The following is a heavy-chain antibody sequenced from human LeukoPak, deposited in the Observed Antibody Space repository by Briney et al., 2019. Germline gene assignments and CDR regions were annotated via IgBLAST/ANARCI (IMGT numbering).Heavy chain of an antibody. CDR2: LFYSGST. CDR3: ARPSQDSGDYAFDY. V-gene: IGHV4-30-4*07. Sequence: SETLSLTCTVSGYSISSGYSWSWIRQPPGKGLEWIGYLFYSGSTYYNPSLKSRVTISVDTSKNQFSLKVSSVTAADTAVYYCARPSQDSGDYAFDYWGQGTLVTVSS. J-gene: IGHJ4*02. CDR1: GYSISSGYS. D-gene: IGHD4-17*01.